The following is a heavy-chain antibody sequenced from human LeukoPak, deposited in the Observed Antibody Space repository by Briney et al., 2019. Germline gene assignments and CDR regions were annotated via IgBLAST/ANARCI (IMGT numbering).Heavy chain of an antibody. CDR3: AKGPVSAGWNY. Sequence: GGSLRLSCAASGFTFSSCGMSWVRQAPGKGLEWVSGISSSGGSTYYADSVKGRFTISSDNSKNTLHLQMNSLRVEDTAVYYCAKGPVSAGWNYWGQGSLVTVSS. CDR1: GFTFSSCG. CDR2: ISSSGGST. V-gene: IGHV3-23*01. J-gene: IGHJ4*02. D-gene: IGHD6-19*01.